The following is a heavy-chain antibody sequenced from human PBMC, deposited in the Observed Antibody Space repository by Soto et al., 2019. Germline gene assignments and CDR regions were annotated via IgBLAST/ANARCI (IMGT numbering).Heavy chain of an antibody. D-gene: IGHD6-6*01. Sequence: PSQTLSLTCAISGDSVSSDSAAWNWIRQSPSRGLEWLGRTYYRSKWYNDYAVSVKSRITINPDTSKNQFSLQLNSVTPEDTAVYYCARDSIAARPDYYYYGMDVWGQGTTVTVSS. J-gene: IGHJ6*02. CDR1: GDSVSSDSAA. CDR2: TYYRSKWYN. V-gene: IGHV6-1*01. CDR3: ARDSIAARPDYYYYGMDV.